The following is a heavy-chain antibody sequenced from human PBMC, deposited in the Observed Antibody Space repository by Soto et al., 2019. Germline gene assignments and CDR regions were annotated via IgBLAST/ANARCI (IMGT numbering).Heavy chain of an antibody. J-gene: IGHJ6*02. D-gene: IGHD3-3*01. V-gene: IGHV4-38-2*01. CDR2: IYHSGST. Sequence: SETLSLTCAVSGYSISSGYYWGWIRQPPGKGLEWIGSIYHSGSTYYNPSLKSRVTISVDTSKNQFSLKLSSVTAADTAVYYCARVMYDFWSGYYGQQEYYYYYGMDVWGQGTTVTVSS. CDR1: GYSISSGYY. CDR3: ARVMYDFWSGYYGQQEYYYYYGMDV.